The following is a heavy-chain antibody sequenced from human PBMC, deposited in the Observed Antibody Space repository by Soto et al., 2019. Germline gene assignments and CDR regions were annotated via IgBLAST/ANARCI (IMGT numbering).Heavy chain of an antibody. CDR1: GFTFNSFG. Sequence: PGGSLRLSCEASGFTFNSFGMHWVRQAPGKGLEWVSYISSSSSTIYYADSVKGRFTISRDNAKNSLYLQMNSLRDEDTAVYYCARVIMDVWGQGTTVTVSS. CDR2: ISSSSSTI. J-gene: IGHJ6*02. CDR3: ARVIMDV. V-gene: IGHV3-48*02.